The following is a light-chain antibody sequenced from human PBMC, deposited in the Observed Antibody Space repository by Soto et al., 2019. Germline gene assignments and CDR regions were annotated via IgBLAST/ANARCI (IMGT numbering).Light chain of an antibody. J-gene: IGKJ4*01. CDR2: DAS. CDR1: QSVSSY. V-gene: IGKV3-11*01. Sequence: EIVLTQSPATLSLSPGERATLSCRASQSVSSYLAWYQQKPGQAPRLLIYDASNRATVIPARFSGSGSGTDFTLTISSLEPEDFAVYYCQQRETFGGGTKVEIK. CDR3: QQRET.